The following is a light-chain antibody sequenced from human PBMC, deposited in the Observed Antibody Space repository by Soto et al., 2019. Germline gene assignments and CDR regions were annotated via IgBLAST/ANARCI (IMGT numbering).Light chain of an antibody. Sequence: DIQMTHSPSSLSASVGDRVTITCQASQDISTYLNWYQQKPGKAPNLLIYHASILEAGVPSRFSGSGSETYFTFTISSLQPEDIATYYCQQYDSLPYTFGQGTKLEIK. CDR1: QDISTY. CDR2: HAS. V-gene: IGKV1-33*01. CDR3: QQYDSLPYT. J-gene: IGKJ2*01.